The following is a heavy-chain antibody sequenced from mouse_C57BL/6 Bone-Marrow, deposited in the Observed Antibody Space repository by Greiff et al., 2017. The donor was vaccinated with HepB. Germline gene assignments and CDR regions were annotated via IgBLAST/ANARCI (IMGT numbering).Heavy chain of an antibody. CDR2: INPGSGGT. J-gene: IGHJ1*03. Sequence: LQESGAELVRPGTSVKVSCKASGYAFTNYLIEWVKQRPGQGLEWIGVINPGSGGTNYNEKFKGKATLTADKSSSTAYMQLSSLTSEDSAVYFCVRILDYGSYWYFDVWGTGTTVTVSS. CDR1: GYAFTNYL. D-gene: IGHD2-4*01. CDR3: VRILDYGSYWYFDV. V-gene: IGHV1-54*01.